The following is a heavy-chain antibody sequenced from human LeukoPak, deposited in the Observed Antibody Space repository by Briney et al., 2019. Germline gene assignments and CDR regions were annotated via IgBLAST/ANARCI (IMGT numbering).Heavy chain of an antibody. CDR2: ISGSGRNV. D-gene: IGHD3-22*01. CDR3: ARSIGYYYTMDV. Sequence: GGSLRLSCVAYGFTLTDYYMSWIRQAPGRGLEWVSDISGSGRNVYYGDSVKGRFTTSRDNAKNSLYLQMNNLRAEDTAVYYCARSIGYYYTMDVWGQGTTVTVSS. J-gene: IGHJ6*02. V-gene: IGHV3-11*01. CDR1: GFTLTDYY.